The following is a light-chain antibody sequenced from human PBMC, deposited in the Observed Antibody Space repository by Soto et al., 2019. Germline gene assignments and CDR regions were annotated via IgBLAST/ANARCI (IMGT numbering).Light chain of an antibody. Sequence: IVLTQSPATLSVSPGERVTLSCRASENVGTNLAWYQQRPGQPPRLLIYGSSTRATGISATFSGSGSSSLQSEDSAVYYCQQYNNWGLSFGGGTKVDIK. V-gene: IGKV3D-15*01. CDR3: QQYNNWGLS. CDR1: ENVGTN. CDR2: GSS. J-gene: IGKJ4*01.